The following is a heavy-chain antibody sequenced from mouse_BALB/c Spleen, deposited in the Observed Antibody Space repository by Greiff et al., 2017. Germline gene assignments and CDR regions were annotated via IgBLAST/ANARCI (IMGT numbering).Heavy chain of an antibody. CDR3: TRGNDYGL. CDR1: GYTFTSYW. J-gene: IGHJ2*01. D-gene: IGHD2-4*01. CDR2: IYPSDSYT. Sequence: QVQLQQPGAELVRPGASVKLSCKASGYTFTSYWINWVKQRPGQGLEWIGNIYPSDSYTNYNQKFKDKATLTVDKSSSTAYMQLSSPTSEDSAVYYCTRGNDYGLWGQGTTLTVSS. V-gene: IGHV1-69*02.